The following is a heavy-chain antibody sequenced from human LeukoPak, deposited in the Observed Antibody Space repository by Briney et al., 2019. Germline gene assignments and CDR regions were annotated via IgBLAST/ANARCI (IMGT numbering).Heavy chain of an antibody. CDR3: ARDSLYSSGLEFDY. CDR2: ISAYNGNT. Sequence: GASVKVSCKASGCTFTSYGISWVRQAPGQGLEWMGWISAYNGNTNYAQKLKGRVTMTTDTSTSTAYMELRSLRSDDTAVYYCARDSLYSSGLEFDYWGQGTLVTVSS. D-gene: IGHD6-25*01. J-gene: IGHJ4*02. CDR1: GCTFTSYG. V-gene: IGHV1-18*01.